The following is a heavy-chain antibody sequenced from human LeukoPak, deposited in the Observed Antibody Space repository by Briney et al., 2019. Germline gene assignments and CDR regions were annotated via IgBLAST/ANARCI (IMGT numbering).Heavy chain of an antibody. D-gene: IGHD3-3*01. CDR1: GYTFSGYY. Sequence: ASVKVSCKASGYTFSGYYIYWVRQAPGQGLDWMGWINPNSGGTNYAQKFQGSITMTRDTANSTADMDLSKLRSDDTAVYYCPRDLYSSGNYDFWSGFQPQREKIWFDPWGQGTLVTVSS. CDR2: INPNSGGT. J-gene: IGHJ5*02. V-gene: IGHV1-2*02. CDR3: PRDLYSSGNYDFWSGFQPQREKIWFDP.